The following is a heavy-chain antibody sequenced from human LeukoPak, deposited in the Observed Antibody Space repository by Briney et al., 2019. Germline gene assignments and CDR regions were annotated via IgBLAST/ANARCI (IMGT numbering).Heavy chain of an antibody. Sequence: PGGSLRLSCAASGFTFSSYAMHWVCQAPGKGLEWVAVISYDGSNKYYADSVKGRFTISRDNSKNTLYLQMNSLRAEDTAVYYCARAALNTIFGVVILYYYMDVWGKGTTVTVSS. J-gene: IGHJ6*03. CDR1: GFTFSSYA. CDR3: ARAALNTIFGVVILYYYMDV. D-gene: IGHD3-3*01. CDR2: ISYDGSNK. V-gene: IGHV3-30-3*01.